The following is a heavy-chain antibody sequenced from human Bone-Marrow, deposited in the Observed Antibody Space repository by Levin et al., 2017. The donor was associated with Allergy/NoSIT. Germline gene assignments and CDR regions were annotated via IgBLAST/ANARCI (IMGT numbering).Heavy chain of an antibody. CDR1: GYTFTGYY. D-gene: IGHD2-2*01. V-gene: IGHV1-2*02. CDR2: INPNSGGT. J-gene: IGHJ4*02. CDR3: ARDGGYCSSTSCYAGDY. Sequence: ASVKVSCKASGYTFTGYYMHWVRQAPGQGLEWMGWINPNSGGTNYAQKFQGRVTMTRDTSISTAYMELSRLRSDDTAVYYCARDGGYCSSTSCYAGDYWGQGTLVTVSS.